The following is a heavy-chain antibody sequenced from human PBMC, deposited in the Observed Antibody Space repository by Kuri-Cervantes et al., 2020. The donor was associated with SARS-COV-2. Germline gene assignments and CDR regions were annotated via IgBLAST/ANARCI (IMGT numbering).Heavy chain of an antibody. Sequence: GGSLRLSCAASGFTFSSYGMHWVRQAPGKGLEWVAVISYDGSNKYYADSVKGRLTISRDNSKNTLYLQMNSLRAEDTAVYYCAKDPASLRRQLGGSSIYYGMDVWGQGTTVTVSS. CDR3: AKDPASLRRQLGGSSIYYGMDV. D-gene: IGHD6-6*01. CDR2: ISYDGSNK. J-gene: IGHJ6*02. CDR1: GFTFSSYG. V-gene: IGHV3-30*18.